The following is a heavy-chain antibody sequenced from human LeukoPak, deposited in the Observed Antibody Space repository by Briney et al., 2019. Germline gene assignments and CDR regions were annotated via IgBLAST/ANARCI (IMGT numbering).Heavy chain of an antibody. J-gene: IGHJ4*02. CDR3: AKGGGYDPYY. CDR1: GFTFGSYA. D-gene: IGHD5-12*01. V-gene: IGHV3-23*01. CDR2: ISGSGGST. Sequence: GGSLRLSCAASGFTFGSYAMSWVRQAPGKGLEWVSAISGSGGSTYYADSVRGRFTISRDNSKNTLYLQMNSLRAEDTAVYYCAKGGGYDPYYWGQGTLVTVSS.